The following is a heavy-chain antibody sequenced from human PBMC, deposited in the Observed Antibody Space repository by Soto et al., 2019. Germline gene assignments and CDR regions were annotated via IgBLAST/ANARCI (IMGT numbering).Heavy chain of an antibody. CDR1: GDSISRSHW. D-gene: IGHD3-22*01. J-gene: IGHJ4*02. CDR3: ARVRYDRSGFDH. Sequence: QVQLQESGPGLVRPSGSLSVTCAVSGDSISRSHWWSWVRQSPGKGLEWIGEISHSGITNYNPPLKRRVTISGDKSKNQLSLKLTSVTAADTAVYYCARVRYDRSGFDHWGQGPLVSVSS. CDR2: ISHSGIT. V-gene: IGHV4-4*02.